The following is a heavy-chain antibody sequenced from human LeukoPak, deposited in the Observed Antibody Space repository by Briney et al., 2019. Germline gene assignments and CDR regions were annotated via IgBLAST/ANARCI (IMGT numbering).Heavy chain of an antibody. V-gene: IGHV3-30*18. J-gene: IGHJ5*02. CDR1: GSTFSSYG. D-gene: IGHD3-3*01. CDR3: AKDGADFWSDYYEGRDYNWFDP. CDR2: ISYDGSNK. Sequence: PGGSLRLSCAASGSTFSSYGMHWVRQAPGKGLEWVAVISYDGSNKYYADSVKGRFTISRDNSKNTLYLQMNSLRAEDTAVYYCAKDGADFWSDYYEGRDYNWFDPWGQGTLVTVSS.